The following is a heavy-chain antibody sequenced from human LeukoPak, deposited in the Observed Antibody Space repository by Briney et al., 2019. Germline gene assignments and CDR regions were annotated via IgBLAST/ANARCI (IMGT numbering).Heavy chain of an antibody. CDR3: ITDLKGWLDGMDV. CDR2: IKSKTDGGTT. J-gene: IGHJ6*02. V-gene: IGHV3-15*01. CDR1: GFTFSNAW. D-gene: IGHD3-10*01. Sequence: GGSLRLSCAASGFTFSNAWMSWVRQAPGKGLEWVGRIKSKTDGGTTDYAAPVKGRFTISRDDSKNTLYLQMNSLKTEDTAVYYCITDLKGWLDGMDVWGQGTTVTVSS.